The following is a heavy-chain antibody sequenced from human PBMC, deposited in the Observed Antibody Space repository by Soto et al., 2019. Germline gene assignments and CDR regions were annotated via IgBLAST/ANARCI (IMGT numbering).Heavy chain of an antibody. CDR3: AKDRGWVIAAAGPYDFDY. CDR2: ISGSGGST. CDR1: GFTFSSYA. J-gene: IGHJ4*02. V-gene: IGHV3-23*01. Sequence: GGSLRLSCAASGFTFSSYAMSWVRQAPGKGLEWVSAISGSGGSTYYADSVKGRFTISRDNSKNTLYLKMNSLRAEDTAVYYCAKDRGWVIAAAGPYDFDYWGQGTLVTVSS. D-gene: IGHD6-13*01.